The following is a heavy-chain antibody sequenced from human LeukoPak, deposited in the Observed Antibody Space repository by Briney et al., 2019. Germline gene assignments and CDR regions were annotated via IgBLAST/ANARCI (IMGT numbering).Heavy chain of an antibody. V-gene: IGHV4-59*01. J-gene: IGHJ2*01. CDR3: ARLRRVTVATYNYYYLDL. Sequence: SETLSLTCTVSGGSISPDYWGWIRQPPGRGLEWIAYVYYTGTTNFNPSLKSRFSISVDTSRNQLSLRLTSVTAADTAVYYCARLRRVTVATYNYYYLDLWGRGTLVTVSS. D-gene: IGHD6-19*01. CDR2: VYYTGTT. CDR1: GGSISPDY.